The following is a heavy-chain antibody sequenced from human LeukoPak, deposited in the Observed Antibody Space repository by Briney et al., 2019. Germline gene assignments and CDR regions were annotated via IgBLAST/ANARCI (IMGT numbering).Heavy chain of an antibody. D-gene: IGHD6-19*01. CDR2: MNPYSGNT. J-gene: IGHJ5*01. CDR1: GYTFTSYD. V-gene: IGHV1-8*03. CDR3: ARRYSSGWYYWLDS. Sequence: ASVKVSCKASGYTFTSYDINWVRQATGQGLEWMGWMNPYSGNTGYAQKFQGRVTITRNSSISTACMELSSLRSEDTAVYYCARRYSSGWYYWLDSWGLGTLVIVSS.